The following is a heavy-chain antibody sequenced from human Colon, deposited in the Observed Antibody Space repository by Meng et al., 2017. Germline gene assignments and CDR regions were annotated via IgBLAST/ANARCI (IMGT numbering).Heavy chain of an antibody. CDR2: IRSNLFGATR. J-gene: IGHJ4*02. CDR1: GFTFGDYA. V-gene: IGHV3-49*03. Sequence: GGSLRLSCTGSGFTFGDYAMNWFRQAPGKGLEWVGSIRSNLFGATREYAASVKGRFTISRDDSKSIAYLQMNTLKTEDTAVYYCSRMVRGVFRTDYWGQGTLVTVSS. CDR3: SRMVRGVFRTDY. D-gene: IGHD3-10*01.